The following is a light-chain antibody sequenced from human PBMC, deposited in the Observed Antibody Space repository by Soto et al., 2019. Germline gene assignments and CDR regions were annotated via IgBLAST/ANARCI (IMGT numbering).Light chain of an antibody. Sequence: ELLFTQSPGPLSLSPGERATLSCRASQSVSSNLAWYQQKPGQAPRLLIYGASTRATGIPARFSGSGSGTEFTLTISSLQSEDFAVYYCQQYNNWPRTFGQGTKVDIK. CDR3: QQYNNWPRT. CDR2: GAS. CDR1: QSVSSN. V-gene: IGKV3-15*01. J-gene: IGKJ1*01.